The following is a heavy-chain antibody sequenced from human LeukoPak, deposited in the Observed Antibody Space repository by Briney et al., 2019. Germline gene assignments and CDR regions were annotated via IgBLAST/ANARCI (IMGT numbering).Heavy chain of an antibody. CDR2: IFHSGSL. CDR3: ARDKAKATQPNYYYGMDV. V-gene: IGHV4-4*02. Sequence: SETLSLTCAVSGGSISSNNWWSWVRQPPGKGLEWIGEIFHSGSLNYNPSLKSRVTISVDKSKNQFSLKLSSVTAAETAVYYCARDKAKATQPNYYYGMDVWGQGTTVTVSS. J-gene: IGHJ6*02. CDR1: GGSISSNNW.